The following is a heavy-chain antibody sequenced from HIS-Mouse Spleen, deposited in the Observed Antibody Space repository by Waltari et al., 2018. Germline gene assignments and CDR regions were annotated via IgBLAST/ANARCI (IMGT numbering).Heavy chain of an antibody. CDR1: GGSFRGYY. D-gene: IGHD1-26*01. CDR2: INHSGST. V-gene: IGHV4-34*01. J-gene: IGHJ1*01. Sequence: QVQLQQWGAGLLKPSETLSLTCAVYGGSFRGYYWSWIRQPPGKGLEWIGEINHSGSTNYNPSLKSRVTISVDTSKNQFSLKLSSVTAADTAVYYCARGALRGSYYWGEYFQHWGQGTLVTVSS. CDR3: ARGALRGSYYWGEYFQH.